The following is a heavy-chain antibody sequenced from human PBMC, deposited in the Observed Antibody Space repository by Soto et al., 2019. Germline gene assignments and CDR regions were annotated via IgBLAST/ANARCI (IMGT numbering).Heavy chain of an antibody. Sequence: QVQLVESGGGVVQPGRSLRLSCAVSGFTFSSYGMHWVRQAPGKGLEWVAVISYDGSNKYYADSVKGRFTISRDNSKNTLYLEMSSLRPEDTAVYYCAKLSGGWEEPLFDYWGQGTLVTVSS. CDR1: GFTFSSYG. D-gene: IGHD1-26*01. CDR2: ISYDGSNK. CDR3: AKLSGGWEEPLFDY. V-gene: IGHV3-30*18. J-gene: IGHJ4*02.